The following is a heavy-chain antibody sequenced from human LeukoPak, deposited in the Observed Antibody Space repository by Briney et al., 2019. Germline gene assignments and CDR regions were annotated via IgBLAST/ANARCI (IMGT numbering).Heavy chain of an antibody. CDR2: TSHTEFT. D-gene: IGHD3-3*01. Sequence: SETLTLICSFSGPFNPNFYGPCVRQPPGKGLEYIGYTSHTEFTNYNPSLKSRLTMSLDPSTNQFSLELPSVTDVISAFYFCACLLLDGNHDGGSYGWSSLPDWGRGTLVSVSS. J-gene: IGHJ4*02. V-gene: IGHV4-59*01. CDR3: ACLLLDGNHDGGSYGWSSLPD. CDR1: GPFNPNFY.